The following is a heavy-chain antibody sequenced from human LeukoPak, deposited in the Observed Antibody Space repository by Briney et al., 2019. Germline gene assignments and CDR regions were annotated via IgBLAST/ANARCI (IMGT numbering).Heavy chain of an antibody. D-gene: IGHD1-26*01. V-gene: IGHV3-7*01. CDR2: IKQDGSEK. J-gene: IGHJ4*02. CDR1: GFTFSSYW. Sequence: GGSLRLSCAATGFTFSSYWMSWVRQAPGKGLEWVANIKQDGSEKYYVDSVKGRFTISRDNAKNSLYLQMNSLRAEDTAVYYCARDLDVETSGSYSFDYWGQGTLVTVSS. CDR3: ARDLDVETSGSYSFDY.